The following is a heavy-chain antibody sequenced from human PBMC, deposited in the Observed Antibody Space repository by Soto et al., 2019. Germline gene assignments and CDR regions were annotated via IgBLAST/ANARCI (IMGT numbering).Heavy chain of an antibody. CDR3: ARVRSSWYAHHDY. D-gene: IGHD6-13*01. Sequence: EVQLVESGGGLVQPGGSLRVSCAASGFTFSDYYMDWVRQAPGKGLEWVGRARNKANSYSTEYAASVKGRFTISRDDNSLYLETNSLQTEDTAVYFCARVRSSWYAHHDYWGQGTLVTVSS. CDR2: ARNKANSYST. V-gene: IGHV3-72*01. J-gene: IGHJ4*02. CDR1: GFTFSDYY.